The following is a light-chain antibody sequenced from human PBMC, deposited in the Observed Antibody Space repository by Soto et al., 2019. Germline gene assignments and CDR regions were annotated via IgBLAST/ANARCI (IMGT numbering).Light chain of an antibody. J-gene: IGKJ4*01. CDR2: DAS. Sequence: EIVLTQSPATLFLSPGERATLSCRASQSVSSYLAWYQQKPGQAPRLLIYDASNRATGIPVRFSGSGSGTDVTLTISSREPEDFAVYYCQHRANWPLTFGGGTKVEIK. CDR1: QSVSSY. V-gene: IGKV3-11*01. CDR3: QHRANWPLT.